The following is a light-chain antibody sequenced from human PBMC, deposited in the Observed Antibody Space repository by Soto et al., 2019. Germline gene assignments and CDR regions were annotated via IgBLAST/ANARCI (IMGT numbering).Light chain of an antibody. CDR3: QSYDNILSGPL. CDR2: KNN. CDR1: RSNVGANYD. J-gene: IGLJ3*02. V-gene: IGLV1-40*01. Sequence: QSVLTQPPSVSGAPGQTITIYCTGSRSNVGANYDVHWYQVLPGAGPRLLIYKNNNRPSGVPDRFSGSKSGTSASLAITGLRAEDEADYYCQSYDNILSGPLFGGGTQLTVL.